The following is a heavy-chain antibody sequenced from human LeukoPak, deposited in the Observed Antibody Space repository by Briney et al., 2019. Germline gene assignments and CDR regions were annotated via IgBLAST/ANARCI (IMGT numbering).Heavy chain of an antibody. J-gene: IGHJ4*02. Sequence: KPSETLSLPCTVSGGSISSYYWSWIRQPPGKGLEWIGYIYYSGSTNYNPSLKSRVTISVDTSKNQSSLKLSSVTAADTAVYYCVRHGYTYGSIDYWGQGTLVTVSS. CDR1: GGSISSYY. CDR3: VRHGYTYGSIDY. V-gene: IGHV4-59*01. CDR2: IYYSGST. D-gene: IGHD5-18*01.